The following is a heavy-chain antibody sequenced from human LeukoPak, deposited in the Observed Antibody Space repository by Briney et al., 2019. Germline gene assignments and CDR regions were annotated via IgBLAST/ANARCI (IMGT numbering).Heavy chain of an antibody. Sequence: GASVKVSCKASGYTFTSYAISWVRQAPGQGLEWMGGIIPIFGTANYAQKFQGRVTITADKSTSTAYMELSSLRSEDTAVYYCARAALAGVVPAVYYYYMDVWGKGTTVTVSS. CDR1: GYTFTSYA. V-gene: IGHV1-69*06. D-gene: IGHD2-2*01. J-gene: IGHJ6*03. CDR3: ARAALAGVVPAVYYYYMDV. CDR2: IIPIFGTA.